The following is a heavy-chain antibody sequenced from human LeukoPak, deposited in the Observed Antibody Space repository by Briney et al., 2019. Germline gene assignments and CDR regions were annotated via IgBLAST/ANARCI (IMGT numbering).Heavy chain of an antibody. J-gene: IGHJ4*02. D-gene: IGHD6-13*01. Sequence: GGSLRLSCAVSGFTFSSYGLHWVRQAPGKGLEWVAVIYFDGSKTYYADSVKGRFTISRDNSKNTLYLQMNSLRAEDTAVYYCARTANFAAGYYIDYWGQGTLVTVSS. CDR3: ARTANFAAGYYIDY. V-gene: IGHV3-33*01. CDR2: IYFDGSKT. CDR1: GFTFSSYG.